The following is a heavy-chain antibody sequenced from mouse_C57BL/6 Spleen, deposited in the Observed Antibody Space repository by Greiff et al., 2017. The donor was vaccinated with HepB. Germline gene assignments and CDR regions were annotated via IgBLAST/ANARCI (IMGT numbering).Heavy chain of an antibody. V-gene: IGHV1-53*01. Sequence: VQLQQSGTELVKPGASVKLSCKASGYTFTSYWMHWVKQRPGQGLEWIGNINPSNGGTNYNEKFKSKATLTVDKSSSTAYMQLSSLTSEDSAVYYCARTFNYYVWYFDVWGTGTTVTVSS. CDR2: INPSNGGT. D-gene: IGHD1-1*01. J-gene: IGHJ1*03. CDR3: ARTFNYYVWYFDV. CDR1: GYTFTSYW.